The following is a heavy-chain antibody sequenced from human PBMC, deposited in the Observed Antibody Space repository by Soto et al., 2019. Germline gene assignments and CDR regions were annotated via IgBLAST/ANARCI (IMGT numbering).Heavy chain of an antibody. CDR1: GYTFTSYG. CDR3: ARVIAAAVDFDY. Sequence: QVQLVQSGAEVKKPGASVKVSCKASGYTFTSYGISWVRQAPGQGLEWMGWISAYNGNTNYAQKLQGRVTMTTDTSKSQAYMELRGLRSDDTAVYYCARVIAAAVDFDYWGQGTLVTVSS. J-gene: IGHJ4*02. D-gene: IGHD6-13*01. V-gene: IGHV1-18*01. CDR2: ISAYNGNT.